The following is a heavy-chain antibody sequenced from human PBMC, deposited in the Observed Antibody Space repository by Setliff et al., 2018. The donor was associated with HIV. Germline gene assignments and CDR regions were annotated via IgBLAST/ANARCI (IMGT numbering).Heavy chain of an antibody. CDR3: ARGHSGNDY. D-gene: IGHD1-1*01. V-gene: IGHV1-8*02. CDR2: INIRSGNT. Sequence: ASVKVSCKASGYSFTTSGVSWVRQAPGQGLEWMGWINIRSGNTEYAQQFQGRVTMTRNTSISTAYMELSSLRSEDTAIYYCARGHSGNDYWGQGTLVTVSS. J-gene: IGHJ4*02. CDR1: GYSFTTSG.